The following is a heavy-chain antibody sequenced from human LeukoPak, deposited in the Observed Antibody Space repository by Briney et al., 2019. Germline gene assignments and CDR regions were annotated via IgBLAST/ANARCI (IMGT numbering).Heavy chain of an antibody. CDR1: GGSISSGDYY. CDR3: ARHGPVNGDYYFDY. V-gene: IGHV4-39*07. J-gene: IGHJ4*02. D-gene: IGHD4-17*01. CDR2: IYYSGST. Sequence: SQTLSLTCTVSGGSISSGDYYWSWIRQPPGKGLEWIGSIYYSGSTYYNPSLKSRVTISVDTSKNQFSLKLSSVTAADTAVYYCARHGPVNGDYYFDYWGQGTLVTVSS.